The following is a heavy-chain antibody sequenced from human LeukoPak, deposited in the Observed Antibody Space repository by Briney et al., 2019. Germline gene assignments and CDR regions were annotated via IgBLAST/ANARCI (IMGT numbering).Heavy chain of an antibody. D-gene: IGHD3-9*01. Sequence: GGSLRLSRAASGFIFRNYAMSWVRQAPGKGLQWVAAITGSGDTTYYGDSVMGRFTISRDNSKNTLYLEVNTLRAEDTAVYYCAKWGDYDILTGYYVSDFWGQGTLVTVSS. CDR1: GFIFRNYA. CDR3: AKWGDYDILTGYYVSDF. CDR2: ITGSGDTT. V-gene: IGHV3-23*01. J-gene: IGHJ4*02.